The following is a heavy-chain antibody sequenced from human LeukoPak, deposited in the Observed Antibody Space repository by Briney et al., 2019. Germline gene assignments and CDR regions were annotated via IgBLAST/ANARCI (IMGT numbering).Heavy chain of an antibody. D-gene: IGHD3-16*01. CDR2: IYYSGST. Sequence: PSETLSLTCTVSGGSISSYYWSWIRQPPGKGLEWIGYIYYSGSTNYNPSLKSRVTISVDTSKNQFSLKLSSVTAADTAVCYCARTPMITFGGDPRRAFDIWGQGTMVTVSS. J-gene: IGHJ3*02. V-gene: IGHV4-59*01. CDR3: ARTPMITFGGDPRRAFDI. CDR1: GGSISSYY.